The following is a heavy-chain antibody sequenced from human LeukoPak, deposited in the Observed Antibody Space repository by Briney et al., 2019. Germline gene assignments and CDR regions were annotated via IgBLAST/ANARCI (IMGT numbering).Heavy chain of an antibody. V-gene: IGHV3-74*01. Sequence: GGSLRLSCAASGFTFSSYWMHWVRQAPGKGLVWVSRINTDGSSTSYADSVKGRFTISRDNAKNTLYLQMNSLRAEDTAVYYCARDDGAFNWFDPWGQGTLVTVSS. CDR1: GFTFSSYW. CDR2: INTDGSST. J-gene: IGHJ5*02. CDR3: ARDDGAFNWFDP. D-gene: IGHD3-3*02.